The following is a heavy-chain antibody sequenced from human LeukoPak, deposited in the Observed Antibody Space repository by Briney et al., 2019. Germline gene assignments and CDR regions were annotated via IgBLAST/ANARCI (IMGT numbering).Heavy chain of an antibody. V-gene: IGHV3-23*01. Sequence: PSETLSLTCTVSGGTISSYYWNWIRQPPGKGLEWVSSISGGGDSTFYADSVEGRFTISRDNSKNTVFLLMSSLRDADTAVYFCARGRWALTGTSPYLDQWGQGTLVTVSS. J-gene: IGHJ4*02. CDR2: ISGGGDST. CDR3: ARGRWALTGTSPYLDQ. CDR1: GGTISSYY. D-gene: IGHD6-19*01.